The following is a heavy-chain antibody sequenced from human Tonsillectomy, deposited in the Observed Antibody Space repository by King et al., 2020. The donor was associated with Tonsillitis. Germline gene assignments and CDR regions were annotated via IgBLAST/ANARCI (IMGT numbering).Heavy chain of an antibody. Sequence: VQLVESGGGLVQPGGSLRLSCAASGFTFSSYAMSWVRQAPGEGLEWVSGISGSGGSTYYADSVRGRFTISRDNSKSTVYLQMNSLRAEDTAVYFCAKGFYGGDFDYWGQGTPVTVSS. D-gene: IGHD4-23*01. CDR2: ISGSGGST. CDR3: AKGFYGGDFDY. CDR1: GFTFSSYA. V-gene: IGHV3-23*04. J-gene: IGHJ4*02.